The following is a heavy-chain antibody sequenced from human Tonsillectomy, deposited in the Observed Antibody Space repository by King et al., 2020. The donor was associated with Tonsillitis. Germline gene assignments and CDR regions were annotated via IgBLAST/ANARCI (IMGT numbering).Heavy chain of an antibody. CDR1: GCSISSSPYY. V-gene: IGHV4-39*01. J-gene: IGHJ4*02. CDR2: FYYSGNT. CDR3: ARDYGLN. Sequence: QLQLQESGPGLVKPSETLSLTCAVSGCSISSSPYYWGWIRQPPGKGLEWIGGFYYSGNTYYNPSLKSRVTISVDTSKNQFSLSLTSVTAADTAVYYCARDYGLNWGQGTLVTVSS. D-gene: IGHD4-17*01.